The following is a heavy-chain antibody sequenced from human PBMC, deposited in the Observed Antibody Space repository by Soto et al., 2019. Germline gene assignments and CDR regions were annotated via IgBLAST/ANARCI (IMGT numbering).Heavy chain of an antibody. CDR3: ARGTYGDY. CDR1: GYTFTSYG. J-gene: IGHJ4*02. Sequence: QVHLVQSGAEVKKPGASVKVSCKASGYTFTSYGITWGRQAPGQGLEWMGWISAHNGNTDYAQKLQGRVIVTRDTSTSTAYMELRSLISDDTAVYYCARGTYGDYWGQGALVTVSS. CDR2: ISAHNGNT. D-gene: IGHD4-17*01. V-gene: IGHV1-18*01.